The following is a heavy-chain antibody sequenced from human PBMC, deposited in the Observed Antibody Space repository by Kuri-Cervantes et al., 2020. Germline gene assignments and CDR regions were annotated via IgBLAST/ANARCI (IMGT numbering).Heavy chain of an antibody. CDR2: ISGSGGST. Sequence: GGSLRLSCAASGFXFSSYAMSWVRQAPGKGLEWVSAISGSGGSTYYADSVKGRFTISRDNSKNTLYLQMNSLRAEDTXXXYCAMAKGXGSYRDIWGQGTMVTVSS. J-gene: IGHJ3*02. V-gene: IGHV3-23*01. CDR1: GFXFSSYA. CDR3: AMAKGXGSYRDI. D-gene: IGHD3-10*01.